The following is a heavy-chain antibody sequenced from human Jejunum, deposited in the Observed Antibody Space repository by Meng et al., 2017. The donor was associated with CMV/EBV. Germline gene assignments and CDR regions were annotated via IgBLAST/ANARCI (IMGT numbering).Heavy chain of an antibody. CDR2: ISPTSVYR. D-gene: IGHD6-13*01. Sequence: FTRNSYGMNWVRQAPGKGLEWVSSISPTSVYRYYAESLQGRFTISRDNANNSVYLQLNSLRAEDTAVYYCARKYSSSWHLDALDIWGQGTMVTVSS. V-gene: IGHV3-21*06. J-gene: IGHJ3*02. CDR3: ARKYSSSWHLDALDI. CDR1: FTRNSYG.